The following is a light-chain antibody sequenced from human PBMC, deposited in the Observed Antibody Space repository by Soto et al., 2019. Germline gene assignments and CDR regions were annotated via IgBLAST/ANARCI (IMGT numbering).Light chain of an antibody. CDR3: QQTYSSPLT. V-gene: IGKV1-39*01. Sequence: DVQMTQSPSSLPPSVGDRVTITCRTSQDISNYLNWYQQKPGKAPKXXIFGASSLQTGVPSSFSGSGSGTDFTLTINYLQTEDFATYFCQQTYSSPLTFGGGTKVDIK. CDR2: GAS. CDR1: QDISNY. J-gene: IGKJ4*01.